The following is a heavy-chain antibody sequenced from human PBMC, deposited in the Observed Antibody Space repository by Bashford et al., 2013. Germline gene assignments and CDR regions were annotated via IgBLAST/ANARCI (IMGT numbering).Heavy chain of an antibody. CDR1: GFTFDDYA. Sequence: GGSLRLSCAASGFTFDDYAMHWVRQAPGKGLEWVSGISWNSGSIGYADSVKGRFTISRDNSKNTLYLQMNSLRAEDTAVYYCAKAVVPTAMVNWFDPWGQGTLVTVSS. CDR2: ISWNSGSI. D-gene: IGHD2-2*01. J-gene: IGHJ5*02. CDR3: AKAVVPTAMVNWFDP. V-gene: IGHV3-9*01.